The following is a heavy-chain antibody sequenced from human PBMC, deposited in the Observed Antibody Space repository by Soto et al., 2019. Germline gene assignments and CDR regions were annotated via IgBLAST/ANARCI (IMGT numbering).Heavy chain of an antibody. J-gene: IGHJ4*02. CDR1: RFTFSSYW. Sequence: SLRLSCAASRFTFSSYWMSWVRQATGKGLEWVANIKQDGSEKYYVDSVKGRFTISRDNAKNSLYLQMNSLRAEDTAAYYCARRSDGDDYWGQGTLVTGSS. CDR3: ARRSDGDDY. CDR2: IKQDGSEK. D-gene: IGHD2-15*01. V-gene: IGHV3-7*03.